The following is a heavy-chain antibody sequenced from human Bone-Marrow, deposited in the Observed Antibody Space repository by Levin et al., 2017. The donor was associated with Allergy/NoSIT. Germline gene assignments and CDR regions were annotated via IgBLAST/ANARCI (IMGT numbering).Heavy chain of an antibody. D-gene: IGHD3-16*01. CDR2: ISGGSSRI. J-gene: IGHJ6*02. CDR1: GLSFSNYD. CDR3: ASWAMFYYDGSDFDYFYYGMDV. V-gene: IGHV3-21*06. Sequence: PGGSLRLSCAASGLSFSNYDMNWVRQAPGKGLEWVSSISGGSSRIYYADSVKGRFTISRDNTKNSLYLQMNSLRVEDTAVYYCASWAMFYYDGSDFDYFYYGMDVWGQGTTVTVSS.